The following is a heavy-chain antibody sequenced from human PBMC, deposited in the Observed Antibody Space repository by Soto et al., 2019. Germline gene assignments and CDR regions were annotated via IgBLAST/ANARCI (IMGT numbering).Heavy chain of an antibody. CDR1: GYTFTSYD. Sequence: QVQLVQSGAEVKKPGASVKVSCKASGYTFTSYDINWVRQATGQGLEWMGWMNPNSGNTGYAQKSQGSVTMTRNTSISTAYMELSSLRSEDTAVYYCARGINYYASGDDAFDIWGQGTMVTVSS. CDR3: ARGINYYASGDDAFDI. D-gene: IGHD3-10*01. V-gene: IGHV1-8*01. J-gene: IGHJ3*02. CDR2: MNPNSGNT.